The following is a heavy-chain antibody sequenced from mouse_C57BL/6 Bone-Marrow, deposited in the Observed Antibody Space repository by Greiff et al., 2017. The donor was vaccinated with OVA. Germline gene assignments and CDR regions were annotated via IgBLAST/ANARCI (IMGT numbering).Heavy chain of an antibody. CDR3: ARGDGYWGAMDY. V-gene: IGHV1-82*01. D-gene: IGHD2-3*01. Sequence: QVQLQQSGPELVKPGASVKISCKASGYAFSSSWMNWVKQRPGKGLEWIGRIYPGDGDTNYNGKFKGKATLTADKSSSTAYMQLSSLTSEDSAVYFCARGDGYWGAMDYWGQGTSVTVSS. CDR2: IYPGDGDT. CDR1: GYAFSSSW. J-gene: IGHJ4*01.